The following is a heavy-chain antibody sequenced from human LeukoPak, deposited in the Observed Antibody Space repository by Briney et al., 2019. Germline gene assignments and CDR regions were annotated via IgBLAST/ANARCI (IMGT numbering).Heavy chain of an antibody. CDR1: GFTFSSYE. V-gene: IGHV3-48*03. D-gene: IGHD1-26*01. CDR3: ARVGELRPPDY. J-gene: IGHJ4*02. Sequence: GGSLRLSCAASGFTFSSYEMNWVRQAPGKGLEWVSYISSSGSTIYYADSVKGRFTISRDNAKNSLYLQMNSLRAEDTAVYYWARVGELRPPDYWGQGTLVTVSS. CDR2: ISSSGSTI.